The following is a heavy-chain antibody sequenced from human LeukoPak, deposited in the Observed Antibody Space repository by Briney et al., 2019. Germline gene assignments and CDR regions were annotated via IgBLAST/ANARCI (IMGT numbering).Heavy chain of an antibody. D-gene: IGHD6-19*01. CDR3: ARGTYSSGWGRNYYYGMDA. CDR1: GFTFSSYW. J-gene: IGHJ6*02. CDR2: IKQDGSEK. Sequence: PGGSLRLSCAASGFTFSSYWMSWVRQAPGKGLEWVAYIKQDGSEKYYVDSVKGRFTISRDNAKNSLYLQMNSLRAEDTAVYYCARGTYSSGWGRNYYYGMDAWGQGTTVTVSS. V-gene: IGHV3-7*01.